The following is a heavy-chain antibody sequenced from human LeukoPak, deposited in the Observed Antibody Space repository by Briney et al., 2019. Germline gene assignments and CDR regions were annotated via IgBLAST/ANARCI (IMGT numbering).Heavy chain of an antibody. CDR3: ARSLEGLHYGSGE. J-gene: IGHJ3*01. CDR2: INPNSGGT. CDR1: GYTFTGYY. D-gene: IGHD3-10*01. Sequence: ASVKVSCKASGYTFTGYYMHWVRQAPGQGLEWMGWINPNSGGTNYAQKFQGRVTMTRDTSISTAYMELSRLRSDDTAVYYCARSLEGLHYGSGEWGQGTMVTVSS. V-gene: IGHV1-2*02.